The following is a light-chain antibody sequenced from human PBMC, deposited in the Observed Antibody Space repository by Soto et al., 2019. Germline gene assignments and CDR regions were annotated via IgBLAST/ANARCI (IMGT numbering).Light chain of an antibody. Sequence: DIQMTQSPSSLSASIGDRVTITCRASQSISSYLNWYQQKPGKAPKLLIYAASSLQSGVPSRFSGSGSGTFFTLTINSLRPEDLATYYCQQSYIIPNTFGQGTKLEIK. CDR3: QQSYIIPNT. V-gene: IGKV1-39*01. CDR1: QSISSY. CDR2: AAS. J-gene: IGKJ2*01.